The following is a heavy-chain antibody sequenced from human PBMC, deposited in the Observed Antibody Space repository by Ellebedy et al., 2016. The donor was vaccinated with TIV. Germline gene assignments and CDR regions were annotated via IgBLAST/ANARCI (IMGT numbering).Heavy chain of an antibody. CDR2: INTDGSST. Sequence: GESLKISCVASGFTLSGYYMHWVRQAPGKGLVWLSRINTDGSSTSYADLVEGRFTISRDNVKNTVYLQIDRLRAEDTAVYYCARESFRYFDWDLWGQGTPVTVSS. J-gene: IGHJ5*02. D-gene: IGHD3-9*01. CDR3: ARESFRYFDWDL. V-gene: IGHV3-74*01. CDR1: GFTLSGYY.